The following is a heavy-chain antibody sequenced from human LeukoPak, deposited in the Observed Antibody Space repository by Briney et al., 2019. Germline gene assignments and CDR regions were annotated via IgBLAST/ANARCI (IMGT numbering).Heavy chain of an antibody. CDR1: GFTFSSYW. D-gene: IGHD2-21*02. V-gene: IGHV3-48*02. J-gene: IGHJ4*02. CDR3: ARGHAHCGGDCSDF. CDR2: ITFSRRTI. Sequence: PGGSLRLSCAASGFTFSSYWMNWVRQAPGQGLEWVASITFSRRTIYSADSVKGRFTISRDNAKNSLYLQMNSLRDDDTAVYYCARGHAHCGGDCSDFWGQGIQVTVSS.